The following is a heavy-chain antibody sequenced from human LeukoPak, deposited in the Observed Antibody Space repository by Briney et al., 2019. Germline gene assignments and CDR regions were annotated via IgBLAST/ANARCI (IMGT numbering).Heavy chain of an antibody. V-gene: IGHV4-39*01. Sequence: PSETLSLTCTVSGGSISSSSYYWGWIRQPPGKGLEWIGSIYYSGSTYCNPSLKSRVTISVDTSKNQFSLKLSFVTAADTAVYYCARHPSKWERQTYYYYYYMDVWGKGTTVTISS. CDR1: GGSISSSSYY. CDR2: IYYSGST. J-gene: IGHJ6*03. D-gene: IGHD1-26*01. CDR3: ARHPSKWERQTYYYYYYMDV.